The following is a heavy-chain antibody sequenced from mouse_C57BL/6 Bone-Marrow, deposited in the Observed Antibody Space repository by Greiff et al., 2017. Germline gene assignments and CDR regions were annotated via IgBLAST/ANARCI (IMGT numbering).Heavy chain of an antibody. CDR3: ARSHLCDLYWYFDV. CDR1: GYTFTSYW. J-gene: IGHJ1*03. D-gene: IGHD6-5*01. Sequence: QVQLQQPGAELVKPGASVKLSCKASGYTFTSYWMHWVKQRPGQGLEWIGMIHPNSGRTNYNEKFKSKATLTVDKSSSTAYMQLSSLTSEYSAVYYCARSHLCDLYWYFDVGDTGTTVTVSS. V-gene: IGHV1-64*01. CDR2: IHPNSGRT.